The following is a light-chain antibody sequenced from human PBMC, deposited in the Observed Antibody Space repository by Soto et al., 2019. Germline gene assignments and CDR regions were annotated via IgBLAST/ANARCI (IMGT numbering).Light chain of an antibody. V-gene: IGKV4-1*01. Sequence: DIVMTQSPDSLAVSLGERVTINCKSSQSVLYSSNNKNYLAWYQQKPGQPPKLLIYWASTRESGVPDRFSGSGSGTDFTLTIGSLQAEDVAVYYCQQYYSTLTWTFGQGTKVEIK. CDR1: QSVLYSSNNKNY. CDR2: WAS. J-gene: IGKJ1*01. CDR3: QQYYSTLTWT.